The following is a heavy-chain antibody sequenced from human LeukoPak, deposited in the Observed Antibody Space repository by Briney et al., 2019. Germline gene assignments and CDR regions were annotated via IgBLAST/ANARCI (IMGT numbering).Heavy chain of an antibody. V-gene: IGHV3-66*02. J-gene: IGHJ4*02. D-gene: IGHD3-22*01. CDR2: IYSGGST. CDR3: AMHTYYYDSSGFY. Sequence: GGSLRLSCAASGVTVSSNYMGWVRQAPGKGLEWVSVIYSGGSTYYADSVKGRFTISRDNSKNTVYLQMNSLRAEDTAVYYCAMHTYYYDSSGFYWGQGTLVTVSS. CDR1: GVTVSSNY.